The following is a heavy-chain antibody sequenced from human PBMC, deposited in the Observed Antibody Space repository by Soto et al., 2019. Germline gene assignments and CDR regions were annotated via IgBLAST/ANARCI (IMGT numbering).Heavy chain of an antibody. V-gene: IGHV4-59*01. Sequence: SETLSLTCTVSGGSISSYYWSWIRQPPGKGLEWIGYVYYSGSANYNPSLKSRVTISVDTSKNQFSLKLSSVTAADTAVYYCARAGYSRGTYYSDYWGEGTLVTVPS. CDR2: VYYSGSA. J-gene: IGHJ4*02. CDR1: GGSISSYY. D-gene: IGHD2-21*01. CDR3: ARAGYSRGTYYSDY.